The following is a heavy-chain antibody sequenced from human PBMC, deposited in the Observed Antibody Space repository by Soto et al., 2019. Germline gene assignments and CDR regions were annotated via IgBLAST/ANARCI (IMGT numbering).Heavy chain of an antibody. V-gene: IGHV3-23*01. D-gene: IGHD1-20*01. CDR3: ANALYNWNYDAFDI. J-gene: IGHJ3*02. Sequence: GGSLRLSWAASGFTFSSYAMSWVRQAPGKGLAWVSAISGSGGSTYYAYSVKGRFTIARDNSKNTLYLQMNSLRAEDMDVYYCANALYNWNYDAFDIWGQGTLVTVSS. CDR1: GFTFSSYA. CDR2: ISGSGGST.